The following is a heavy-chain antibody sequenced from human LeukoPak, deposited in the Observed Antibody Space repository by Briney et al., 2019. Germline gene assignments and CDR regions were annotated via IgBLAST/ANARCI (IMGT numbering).Heavy chain of an antibody. CDR1: GFTFRRYG. CDR3: ARDPRTVRI. Sequence: GGSLRLSCAASGFTFRRYGMSWVRQAPEKGLEWVSAISGSGSSTYYGDSVKGRFTISRDNSKNTLYLQMNSLRVEDTAVYYCARDPRTVRIWGQGTLVTVSS. D-gene: IGHD1-1*01. CDR2: ISGSGSST. V-gene: IGHV3-23*01. J-gene: IGHJ4*02.